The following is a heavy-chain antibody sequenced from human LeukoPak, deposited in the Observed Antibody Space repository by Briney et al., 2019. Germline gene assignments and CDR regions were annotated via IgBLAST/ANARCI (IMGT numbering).Heavy chain of an antibody. J-gene: IGHJ6*03. CDR3: ARVVREIYYYYYMDV. CDR1: GGTFSSYA. CDR2: ISAYNGNT. D-gene: IGHD3-10*01. Sequence: GASLRVSCAASGGTFSSYAISWVRQAPGQGLEWMAWISAYNGNTNYAQKLQGRVTITTDTSKSTAYMELRSLRSDDTAVYYCARVVREIYYYYYMDVWGKGTTVTISS. V-gene: IGHV1-18*01.